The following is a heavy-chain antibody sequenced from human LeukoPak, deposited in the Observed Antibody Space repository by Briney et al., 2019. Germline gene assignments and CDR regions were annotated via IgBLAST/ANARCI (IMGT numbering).Heavy chain of an antibody. CDR2: INPSGGST. J-gene: IGHJ4*02. CDR1: GYTFTSYY. CDR3: AREPEEILYYYDSSGEFDY. V-gene: IGHV1-46*01. D-gene: IGHD3-22*01. Sequence: ASVKVSCKASGYTFTSYYMHWVRQAPGQGLEWMGIINPSGGSTSYAQKFQGRITMTRDTSTSTVYMELSSLRSEDTAVYYCAREPEEILYYYDSSGEFDYWGQGTLVTVSS.